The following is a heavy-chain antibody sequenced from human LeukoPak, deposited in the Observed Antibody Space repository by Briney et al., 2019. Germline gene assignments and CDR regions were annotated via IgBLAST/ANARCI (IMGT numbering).Heavy chain of an antibody. J-gene: IGHJ4*02. D-gene: IGHD3-22*01. V-gene: IGHV3-9*01. Sequence: GGSLRLSCAASGFTFDDYAMHWVRQAPGKGVEWVSGISWNSGSIGYADSVKGRFTISRDNAKNSLYLQMNSLRAEDTALYYCAKAYYYDSSGYFFDYWGQGTLVTVSS. CDR1: GFTFDDYA. CDR3: AKAYYYDSSGYFFDY. CDR2: ISWNSGSI.